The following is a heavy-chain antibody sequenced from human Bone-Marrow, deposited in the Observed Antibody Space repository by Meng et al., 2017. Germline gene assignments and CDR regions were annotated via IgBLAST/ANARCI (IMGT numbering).Heavy chain of an antibody. J-gene: IGHJ3*02. D-gene: IGHD3-22*01. CDR2: IYCSGST. V-gene: IGHV4-59*01. Sequence: SETLSLTCTVSGGSISSYYWSWIRQPPGKGLEWIGYIYCSGSTNYNPSLKSRVTISVDTSKNQFSLKLSSVTAADTAVYYCARSAHYYDSSGYLPVDAFDIWGQGTMVTVSS. CDR1: GGSISSYY. CDR3: ARSAHYYDSSGYLPVDAFDI.